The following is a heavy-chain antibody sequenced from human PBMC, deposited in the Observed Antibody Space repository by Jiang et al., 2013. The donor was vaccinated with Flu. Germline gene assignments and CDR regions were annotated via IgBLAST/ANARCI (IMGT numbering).Heavy chain of an antibody. CDR3: VRPVIGDGLGAIEI. V-gene: IGHV5-51*01. CDR1: YW. Sequence: YWIGWVRQMPGKGLECMGIIYPGDADTRYSPSSKAGHHLSRQVHQDRLLAVEQLKASDTAMYYCVRPVIGDGLGAIEIWGQGTMVTVSS. D-gene: IGHD2/OR15-2a*01. CDR2: IYPGDADT. J-gene: IGHJ3*02.